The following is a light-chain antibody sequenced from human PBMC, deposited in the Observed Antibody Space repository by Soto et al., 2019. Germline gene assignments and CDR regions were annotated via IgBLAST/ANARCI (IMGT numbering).Light chain of an antibody. CDR3: QPYGSSPRT. Sequence: EIGLTQSPGTLSLSPGERATLSCRASQSVSSSYLAWYQQKPGQAPRLLIYGASSRATGIPDRFSGSGSGTDFTLTISRLEPEAFAVYYCQPYGSSPRTFGQGTKVEIK. CDR2: GAS. J-gene: IGKJ1*01. V-gene: IGKV3-20*01. CDR1: QSVSSSY.